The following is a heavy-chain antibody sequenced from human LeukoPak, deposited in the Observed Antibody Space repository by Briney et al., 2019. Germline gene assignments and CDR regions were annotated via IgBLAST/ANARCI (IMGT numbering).Heavy chain of an antibody. Sequence: GGSLRLSCAASGFTFSRYAMSWVRQAPGKGLEWVAVMSGNGGTALYAGSVRGRFTISRDNSKNTLSLEVNSLRAEDTALHFCAKGDDGDWSAFDFWGQGTMVTVSS. CDR3: AKGDDGDWSAFDF. D-gene: IGHD4-17*01. CDR1: GFTFSRYA. V-gene: IGHV3-23*01. J-gene: IGHJ3*01. CDR2: MSGNGGTA.